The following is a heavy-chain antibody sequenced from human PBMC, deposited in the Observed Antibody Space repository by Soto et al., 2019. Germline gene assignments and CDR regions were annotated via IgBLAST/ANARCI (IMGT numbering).Heavy chain of an antibody. CDR1: GGSISSYY. D-gene: IGHD6-13*01. V-gene: IGHV4-59*12. Sequence: SETLSLTCTVSGGSISSYYWSWIRQPPGKGLEWIGYIYYSGGTNYNPSLKSRVTISVDTSKNQFSLKLSSVTAAATAVYYCARESRSWYGSIWDYWGQGTLVTVSS. J-gene: IGHJ4*02. CDR3: ARESRSWYGSIWDY. CDR2: IYYSGGT.